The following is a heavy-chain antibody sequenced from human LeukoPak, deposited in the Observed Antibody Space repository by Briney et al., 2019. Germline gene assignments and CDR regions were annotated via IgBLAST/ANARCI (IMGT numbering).Heavy chain of an antibody. CDR2: INPNSGGT. V-gene: IGHV1-2*02. D-gene: IGHD3-22*01. CDR1: GYTFTDYY. Sequence: ASVKVSCKASGYTFTDYYMHWVRQAPGQGLEWMGWINPNSGGTNYAQKFQGRVTMTRDTSISTAYMELSRLRSDDTAVYYCARQNDSSGYHYGVDYYGMDVWGQGTTVTVSS. J-gene: IGHJ6*02. CDR3: ARQNDSSGYHYGVDYYGMDV.